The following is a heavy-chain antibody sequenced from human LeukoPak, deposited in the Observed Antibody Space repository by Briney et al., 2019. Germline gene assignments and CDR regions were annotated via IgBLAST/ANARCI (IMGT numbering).Heavy chain of an antibody. CDR2: ISYNGNNK. CDR1: GFTFSSYA. V-gene: IGHV3-30*15. D-gene: IGHD6-6*01. Sequence: PGRSLRLSCAASGFTFSSYAMHWVRQAPGKGLEWVAVISYNGNNKYYADSVKGRFTISRDNSKNTLYLQMSSLSAEDTAVYHCARDLLEYSSSSGWFDPWGQGTLVTVSS. J-gene: IGHJ5*02. CDR3: ARDLLEYSSSSGWFDP.